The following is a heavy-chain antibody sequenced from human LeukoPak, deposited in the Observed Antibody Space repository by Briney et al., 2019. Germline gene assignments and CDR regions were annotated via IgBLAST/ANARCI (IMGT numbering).Heavy chain of an antibody. J-gene: IGHJ6*03. CDR3: ARGRYSYGYEALHYYYYMDV. D-gene: IGHD5-18*01. CDR1: GGSISSSSYY. Sequence: SETLSLTCTVSGGSISSSSYYWGWIRQPPGKGLEWIGSIYYSGSTYYNPSLKSRVTISVDTSKNQFSLKLSSVTAADTAVYYCARGRYSYGYEALHYYYYMDVWGKGTTVTISS. CDR2: IYYSGST. V-gene: IGHV4-39*07.